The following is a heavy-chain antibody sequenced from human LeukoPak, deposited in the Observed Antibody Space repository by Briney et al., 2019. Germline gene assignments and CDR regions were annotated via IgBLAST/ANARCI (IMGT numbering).Heavy chain of an antibody. J-gene: IGHJ6*03. Sequence: GGSLRLSCAASGFTFDDYGMSWVRQAPGKGLEWVSGINWNGGSTGYADSVKGRFTISRDNAKNSLYLQVNSLRSENTALYYYASRMGSITARVGHYYYMDVWGKGTTVTVSS. D-gene: IGHD6-6*01. CDR2: INWNGGST. V-gene: IGHV3-20*04. CDR1: GFTFDDYG. CDR3: ASRMGSITARVGHYYYMDV.